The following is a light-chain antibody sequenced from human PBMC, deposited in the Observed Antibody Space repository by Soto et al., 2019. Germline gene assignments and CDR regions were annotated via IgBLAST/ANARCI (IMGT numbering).Light chain of an antibody. CDR1: QSLGSD. Sequence: VMTQSPGTLSLSPGDTATLSCRASQSLGSDLAWYQQKPGQSPRLLIYDASNRAAGIPARFSGSGSGTDFTLTISSLQAEDVAVYYCQQYYSSITFGQGTRLENK. J-gene: IGKJ5*01. CDR2: DAS. CDR3: QQYYSSIT. V-gene: IGKV3D-15*01.